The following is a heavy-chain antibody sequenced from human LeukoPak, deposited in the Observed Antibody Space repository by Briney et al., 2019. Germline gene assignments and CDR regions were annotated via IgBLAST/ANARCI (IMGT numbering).Heavy chain of an antibody. CDR1: GFRFDDYY. J-gene: IGHJ4*02. V-gene: IGHV3-11*01. CDR2: ISATSGMM. D-gene: IGHD4/OR15-4a*01. Sequence: PGGSLRLSCSASGFRFDDYYLSWIRQAPGKGLEWISFISATSGMMGHADSVKGRFTISRDNAKNSVYLEMNNLRADDTAVYHCARHMVLSPCDYWGPGTVVTVSS. CDR3: ARHMVLSPCDY.